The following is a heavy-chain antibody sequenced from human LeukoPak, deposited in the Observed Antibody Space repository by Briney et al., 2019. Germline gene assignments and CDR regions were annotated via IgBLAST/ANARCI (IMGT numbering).Heavy chain of an antibody. V-gene: IGHV3-30*18. D-gene: IGHD3-10*01. CDR3: AKDYYGD. CDR2: ISYDGSNK. J-gene: IGHJ4*02. CDR1: GFTFSSYG. Sequence: GGSLRLSCAASGFTFSSYGMNWVRQAPGKGLEWVAVISYDGSNKYYADSVKGRFTISRDNSKNTLYLQMNSLRAEDTAVYHCAKDYYGDWGQGTLVTVSS.